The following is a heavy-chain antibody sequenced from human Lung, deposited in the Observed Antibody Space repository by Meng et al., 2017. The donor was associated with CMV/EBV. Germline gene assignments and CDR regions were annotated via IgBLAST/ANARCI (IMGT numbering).Heavy chain of an antibody. CDR3: ASFPPPGKQWLVTDY. V-gene: IGHV4-4*02. J-gene: IGHJ4*02. D-gene: IGHD6-19*01. CDR1: GGSMGSSKW. CDR2: FYDSGST. Sequence: VWGRGRGKPWWSLPLPCPFSGGSMGSSKWGSWVRRPPGKGLEWIGEFYDSGSTNYHPSLQSRVTISVDKSKNQFSLKLSSVTAADTAVYYCASFPPPGKQWLVTDYWGQGTLVTVSS.